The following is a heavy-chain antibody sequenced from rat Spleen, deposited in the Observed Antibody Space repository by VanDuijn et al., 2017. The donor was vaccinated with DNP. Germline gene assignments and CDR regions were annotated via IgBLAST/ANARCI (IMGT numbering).Heavy chain of an antibody. Sequence: EVQLEESGGGLVQPGGSLKVSCEASGFTFSDYNVAWVRQAPKKGLEWVATIFYDGARTYYRDSVKGRFTISRDDAKNTLSLQMNSLRSEDTATYYCARGGRTYFDYWGQGVMVTVSS. V-gene: IGHV5S10*01. CDR1: GFTFSDYN. J-gene: IGHJ2*01. D-gene: IGHD1-11*01. CDR3: ARGGRTYFDY. CDR2: IFYDGART.